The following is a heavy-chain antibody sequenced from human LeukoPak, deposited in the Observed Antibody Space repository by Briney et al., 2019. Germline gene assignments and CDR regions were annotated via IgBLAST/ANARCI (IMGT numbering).Heavy chain of an antibody. D-gene: IGHD1-26*01. V-gene: IGHV1-18*01. Sequence: ASVKVSCKASGYTFTSYGISWVRQAPGQGLEWMGWISAYNGNTNYAQKLQGRVTMTTDTSTSTAYMELRSLRSDDTAVYYRARREWELPLPDDFDYWGQGTLVTVSS. J-gene: IGHJ4*02. CDR3: ARREWELPLPDDFDY. CDR2: ISAYNGNT. CDR1: GYTFTSYG.